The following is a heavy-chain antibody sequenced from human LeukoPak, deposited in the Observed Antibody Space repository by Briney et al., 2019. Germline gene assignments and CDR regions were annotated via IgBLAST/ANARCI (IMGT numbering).Heavy chain of an antibody. Sequence: GGSLRLSCAASGFTFSTYWMSWVRQAPGKGLEWVSSVKGRFTISRDNAKDSLYLQMNSLRAEDTAVYYCARDGHYDILTGYFQDWGQGTLVTVSS. CDR1: GFTFSTYW. V-gene: IGHV3-7*03. CDR3: ARDGHYDILTGYFQD. D-gene: IGHD3-9*01. J-gene: IGHJ1*01.